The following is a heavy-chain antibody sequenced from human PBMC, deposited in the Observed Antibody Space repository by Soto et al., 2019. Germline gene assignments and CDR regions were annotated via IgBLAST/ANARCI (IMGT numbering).Heavy chain of an antibody. D-gene: IGHD2-21*02. J-gene: IGHJ3*01. CDR2: IYPGDSDT. V-gene: IGHV5-51*01. CDR1: GCSFNSYW. Sequence: GSSMNISCKGSGCSFNSYWLGWMRQMPGKGLEWMGIIYPGDSDTRYSPSFQGQVTISADKSISTAYLQWSSLKASDTAMYYCARTIRADYCCPVVWGPGLMVT. CDR3: ARTIRADYCCPVV.